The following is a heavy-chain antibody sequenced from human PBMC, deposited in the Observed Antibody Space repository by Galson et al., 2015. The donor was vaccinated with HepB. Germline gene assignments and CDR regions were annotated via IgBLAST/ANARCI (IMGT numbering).Heavy chain of an antibody. V-gene: IGHV1-18*01. CDR1: GYRFTSYS. CDR2: ISDYTGNT. D-gene: IGHD4-17*01. CDR3: ASEMGDADDGGYGKYYFDY. J-gene: IGHJ4*02. Sequence: SVKVSCKASGYRFTSYSIHWVRQAPGQGLEWMGWISDYTGNTNYAQNLQDRVTMTTDTSTSTAYMELRSLRSDDTAVYYCASEMGDADDGGYGKYYFDYWGQGTLVTVSS.